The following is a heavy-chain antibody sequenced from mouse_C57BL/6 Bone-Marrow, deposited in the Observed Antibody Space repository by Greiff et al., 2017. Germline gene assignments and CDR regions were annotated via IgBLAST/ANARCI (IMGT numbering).Heavy chain of an antibody. D-gene: IGHD1-1*01. CDR3: ARDAHYYGSSYAMDY. CDR2: SRNKANDYTT. Sequence: EVKLVESGGGLVQSGRSLRLSCATSGFTFSDFYMEWVRQAPGKGLEWIAASRNKANDYTTEYSASVKGRFIVSRDTSQSILYLQMNALRAEDTAIYYCARDAHYYGSSYAMDYWGQGTSVTVSS. V-gene: IGHV7-1*01. CDR1: GFTFSDFY. J-gene: IGHJ4*01.